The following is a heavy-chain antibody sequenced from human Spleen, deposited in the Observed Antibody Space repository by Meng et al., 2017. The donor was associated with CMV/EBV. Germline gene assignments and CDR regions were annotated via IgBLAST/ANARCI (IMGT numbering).Heavy chain of an antibody. V-gene: IGHV5-51*01. CDR2: IYPGDSDT. Sequence: GESLKISCKYSGDTFLMDWIVWVRQMPGKGLEWMGIIYPGDSDTRYSPSFQGQVTISADKSISTAYLQWSSLKASDTAMYYCARQRGYSGYESFDYWGQGTLVTVSS. J-gene: IGHJ4*02. D-gene: IGHD5-12*01. CDR3: ARQRGYSGYESFDY. CDR1: GDTFLMDW.